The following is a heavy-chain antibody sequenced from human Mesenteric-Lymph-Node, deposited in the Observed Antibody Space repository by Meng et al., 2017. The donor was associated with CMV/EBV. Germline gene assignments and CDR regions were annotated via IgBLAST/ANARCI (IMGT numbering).Heavy chain of an antibody. CDR1: GFTFSSYW. J-gene: IGHJ3*02. V-gene: IGHV3-74*01. D-gene: IGHD2-21*01. Sequence: GGSLRLSCAASGFTFSSYWMHWVRQAPGKGLVWVSRIKSDGSSTNYADSVKGRFTMSRDNAKNTLYLQMNSLRPEDTAFYYCAKVQTFLEAFDIWGQGTMVTVSS. CDR2: IKSDGSST. CDR3: AKVQTFLEAFDI.